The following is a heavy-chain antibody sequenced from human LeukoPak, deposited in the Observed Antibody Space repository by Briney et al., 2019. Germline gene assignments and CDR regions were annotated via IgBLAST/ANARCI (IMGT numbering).Heavy chain of an antibody. D-gene: IGHD5-18*01. J-gene: IGHJ4*02. Sequence: ASVKISCTASGYTFTSHCMPWVRQAPGQGLEWMGVIHPSGGSTSYAQRFQGRVTMTKNTSTSTVYIELSSLRFEDTAVFYCARMGMDTAMVTNYFDLWGQGTLLTVSS. CDR2: IHPSGGST. CDR3: ARMGMDTAMVTNYFDL. CDR1: GYTFTSHC. V-gene: IGHV1-46*01.